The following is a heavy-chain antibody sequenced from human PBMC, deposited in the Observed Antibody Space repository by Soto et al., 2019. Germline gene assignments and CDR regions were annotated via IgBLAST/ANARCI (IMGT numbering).Heavy chain of an antibody. J-gene: IGHJ6*02. Sequence: SETLSLTCSVSGGFVSSSSYSWGWIRQSPGKGLEWIGTMYSSENTYYNPSLLSRVTISVDTSKNEFSLRLSSVTAADTAVYYFAILNGYCISTNCHGYYGMDVWGQGTTVTVSS. V-gene: IGHV4-39*01. D-gene: IGHD2-2*03. CDR3: AILNGYCISTNCHGYYGMDV. CDR1: GGFVSSSSYS. CDR2: MYSSENT.